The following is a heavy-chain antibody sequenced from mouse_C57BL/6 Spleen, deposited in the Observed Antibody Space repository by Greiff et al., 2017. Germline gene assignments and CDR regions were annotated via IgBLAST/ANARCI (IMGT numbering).Heavy chain of an antibody. Sequence: VQLVESGPELVKPGASVKISCKASGYAFSSSWMNWVKQRPGKGLEWIGRIYPGDGDTNYNGKFKGKATLTADKSSSTAYMQLSSLTSEDSAVYFCARSGTIVTHYYAMDYWGQGTSVTVSS. J-gene: IGHJ4*01. CDR2: IYPGDGDT. CDR3: ARSGTIVTHYYAMDY. V-gene: IGHV1-82*01. D-gene: IGHD2-5*01. CDR1: GYAFSSSW.